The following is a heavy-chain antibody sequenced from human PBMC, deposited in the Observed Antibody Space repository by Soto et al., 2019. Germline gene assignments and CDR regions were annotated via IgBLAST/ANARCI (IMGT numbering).Heavy chain of an antibody. V-gene: IGHV3-66*01. J-gene: IGHJ4*02. Sequence: GGSLRLSCAASGFTVSSNYMSWVRQAPGKGLEWVSVIYSGGSTYYADSVKGRFTISRDNSKNTLYLQMNSLRAEDTAVYYCARDLLPRGIAPAGTVDYWGQGTLVTVSS. CDR3: ARDLLPRGIAPAGTVDY. D-gene: IGHD6-13*01. CDR2: IYSGGST. CDR1: GFTVSSNY.